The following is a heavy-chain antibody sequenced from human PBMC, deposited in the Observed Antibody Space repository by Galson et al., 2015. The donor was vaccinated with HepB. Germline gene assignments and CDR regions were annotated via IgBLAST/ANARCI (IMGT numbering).Heavy chain of an antibody. Sequence: SVKVSCKAFGYTFTSYYMHWVRQAPGQGLEWMGGIIPIFGTANYAQKFQGRVTITADESTSTAYMELSSLRSEDTAVYYCARDIGPAAISNYYYYYMDVWGKGTTVTVSS. CDR2: IIPIFGTA. CDR1: GYTFTSYY. J-gene: IGHJ6*03. V-gene: IGHV1-69*13. D-gene: IGHD2-2*02. CDR3: ARDIGPAAISNYYYYYMDV.